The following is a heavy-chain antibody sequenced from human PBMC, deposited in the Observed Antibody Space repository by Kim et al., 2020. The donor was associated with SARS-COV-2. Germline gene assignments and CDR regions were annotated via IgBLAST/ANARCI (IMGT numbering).Heavy chain of an antibody. V-gene: IGHV1-3*01. CDR2: INAGNGNT. CDR3: AYSAMVRGTLYYYGMDV. CDR1: GYTFTSYA. J-gene: IGHJ6*02. Sequence: ASVKVSCKASGYTFTSYAMHWVRQAPGQRLEWMGWINAGNGNTKYSQKFQGRVTITRDTSASTAYMELSSLRSEDTAVYYCAYSAMVRGTLYYYGMDVWGQGTTVTVSS. D-gene: IGHD3-10*01.